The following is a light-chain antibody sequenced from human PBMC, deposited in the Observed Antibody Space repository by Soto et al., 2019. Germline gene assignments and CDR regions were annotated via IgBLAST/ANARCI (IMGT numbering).Light chain of an antibody. CDR3: AAWDDSLKAYV. Sequence: QSVLTQPPSVSEAPRQRVTISCSGSSSNIGNNAVNWYQQVPGQAPKIVIYYDDLLTSGVSDRFSGSKSGTSASLAISALQSDDEADYYCAAWDDSLKAYVFGPGTKLTVL. V-gene: IGLV1-36*01. CDR1: SSNIGNNA. CDR2: YDD. J-gene: IGLJ1*01.